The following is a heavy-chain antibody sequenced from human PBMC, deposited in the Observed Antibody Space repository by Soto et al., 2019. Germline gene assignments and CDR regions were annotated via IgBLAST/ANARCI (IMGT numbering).Heavy chain of an antibody. CDR2: TYYSGTA. CDR3: VTRRTRGYYYALDV. Sequence: SETLSLTCTVSGGSITSGGFHWYWIRQHPGKGLEWIGYTYYSGTAYYNPSLKSRVTISVDTSKNQFSLNLSSVIAADAAVYYCVTRRTRGYYYALDVWGQGTTVTVSS. CDR1: GGSITSGGFH. J-gene: IGHJ6*02. V-gene: IGHV4-31*03. D-gene: IGHD5-12*01.